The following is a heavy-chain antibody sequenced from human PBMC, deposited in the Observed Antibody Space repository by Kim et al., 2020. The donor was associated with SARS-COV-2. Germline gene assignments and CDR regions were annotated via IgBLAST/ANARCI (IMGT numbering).Heavy chain of an antibody. J-gene: IGHJ4*02. CDR2: LRSDGSST. CDR1: GFTFSSYG. D-gene: IGHD6-19*01. Sequence: GGSLRLSCAASGFTFSSYGMYWVRQAPGKGLVWVSLLRSDGSSTTYADFVKGRFTISRDIAKNTLYLQMNSLRAEDTGVYYCARGLAGTRTPLWGQGTLVSVHS. V-gene: IGHV3-74*01. CDR3: ARGLAGTRTPL.